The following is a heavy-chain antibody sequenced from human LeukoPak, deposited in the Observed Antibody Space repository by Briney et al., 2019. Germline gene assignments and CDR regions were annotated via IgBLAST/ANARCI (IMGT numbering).Heavy chain of an antibody. CDR1: GFTFSNYA. Sequence: GGSLRLSCAVSGFTFSNYAMTWVRQAPGKGLEWVSAISGSGSTTYYADSVKGRFTISRDNSKSTLYLQMNSLRAEDTAVYYCANKDPFKYGSGSRDYWGQGTQVTVSS. V-gene: IGHV3-23*01. CDR2: ISGSGSTT. D-gene: IGHD3-10*01. J-gene: IGHJ4*02. CDR3: ANKDPFKYGSGSRDY.